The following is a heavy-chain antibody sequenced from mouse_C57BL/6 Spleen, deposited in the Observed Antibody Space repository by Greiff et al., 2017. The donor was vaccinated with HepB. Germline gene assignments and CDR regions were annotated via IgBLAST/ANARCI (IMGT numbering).Heavy chain of an antibody. CDR2: IRNKANGYTT. J-gene: IGHJ2*01. D-gene: IGHD1-1*01. V-gene: IGHV7-3*01. Sequence: DVHLVESGGGLVQPGGSLSLSCAASGFTFTDYYMSWVRQPPGKALEWLGFIRNKANGYTTEYSASVKGRFTISRDNSQSILYLQMNALRAEDSATYYCARSHYYGTGFDYWGQGTTLTVSS. CDR3: ARSHYYGTGFDY. CDR1: GFTFTDYY.